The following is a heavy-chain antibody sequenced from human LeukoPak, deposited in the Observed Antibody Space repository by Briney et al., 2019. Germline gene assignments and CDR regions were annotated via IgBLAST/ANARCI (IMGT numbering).Heavy chain of an antibody. CDR2: INHSGST. CDR3: ASDSSGYPNWFDP. D-gene: IGHD3-22*01. CDR1: GGSFSGYY. J-gene: IGHJ5*02. V-gene: IGHV4-34*01. Sequence: SETLSLTCAVYGGSFSGYYWSWIRQPPGKGLEWIGEINHSGSTNYNPSLKSRVTISVDTSKNQFSLKLSSVTAADTAVYYRASDSSGYPNWFDPWGQGTLVTVSS.